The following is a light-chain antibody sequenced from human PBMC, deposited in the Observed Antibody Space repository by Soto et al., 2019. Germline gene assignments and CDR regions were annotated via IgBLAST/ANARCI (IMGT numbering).Light chain of an antibody. V-gene: IGKV3-11*01. CDR2: DAS. Sequence: ESVLTQSPATLSFSPGARPTRSCRSSRSISLPLAWYQHKPGQAPRLLIYDASKRATGIPARFSGSGSGTDFTLSISSLEPEDFAVYYCQQRTDWPPWTFGQGTKVDIK. CDR3: QQRTDWPPWT. CDR1: RSISLP. J-gene: IGKJ1*01.